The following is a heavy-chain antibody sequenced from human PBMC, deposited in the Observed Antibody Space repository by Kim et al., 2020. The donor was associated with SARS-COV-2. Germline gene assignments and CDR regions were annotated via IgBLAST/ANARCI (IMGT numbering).Heavy chain of an antibody. CDR2: IYHDGTT. CDR1: GGSISTTNW. J-gene: IGHJ5*01. V-gene: IGHV4-4*02. CDR3: ARARDSSLTGFYRGRDFDS. Sequence: SETLSLTCIVSGGSISTTNWWSWVRQSPDKGLEWIGEIYHDGTTNYNPSLETRVTISIDKSKNHFSLRLTSVTAADTALYYCARARDSSLTGFYRGRDFDSWGRGTLVSVSS. D-gene: IGHD3-9*01.